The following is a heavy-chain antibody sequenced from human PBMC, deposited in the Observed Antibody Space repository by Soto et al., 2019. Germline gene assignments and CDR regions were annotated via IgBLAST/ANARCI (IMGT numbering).Heavy chain of an antibody. CDR3: AKDGGEGFLWCSSTSCHQEPYAFDI. J-gene: IGHJ3*02. D-gene: IGHD2-2*01. V-gene: IGHV3-30*18. CDR1: GFTFSSYG. Sequence: PGGSLRLSCAASGFTFSSYGMHWVRQAPGKGLEWVAVISYDGSNKYYADSVKGRFTISRDNSKNTLYLQMNSLRAEDTAVYYCAKDGGEGFLWCSSTSCHQEPYAFDIWGQGTMVTVSS. CDR2: ISYDGSNK.